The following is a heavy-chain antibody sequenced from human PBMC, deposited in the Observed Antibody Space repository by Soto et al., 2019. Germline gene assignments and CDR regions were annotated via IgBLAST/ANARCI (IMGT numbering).Heavy chain of an antibody. V-gene: IGHV1-18*01. J-gene: IGHJ4*02. CDR3: ASPGPYSSSWAPDY. CDR1: GYTFTSYG. Sequence: ASVKVSCKASGYTFTSYGISWVRQAPGQGLEWVGWISAYNGNTNYAQKLQGRVTMTTDTSTSTAYMELRSLRSDDTAVYYCASPGPYSSSWAPDYWGQGTLVTVSS. D-gene: IGHD6-13*01. CDR2: ISAYNGNT.